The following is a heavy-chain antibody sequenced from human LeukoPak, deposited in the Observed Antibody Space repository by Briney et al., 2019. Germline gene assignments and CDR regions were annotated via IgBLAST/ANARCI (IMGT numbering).Heavy chain of an antibody. D-gene: IGHD4-17*01. CDR2: IYNSGST. CDR1: GGSVSSGSYY. V-gene: IGHV4-61*01. J-gene: IGHJ2*01. CDR3: ARDRGWATVTSTYRYFDL. Sequence: SETLSLTCTVSGGSVSSGSYYWSWMRQPPGKGLEWIGYIYNSGSTNYNPSLKSLVSISVETSTNQFPLKLTSVSAADTAVYYCARDRGWATVTSTYRYFDLWGRGTLVTVSS.